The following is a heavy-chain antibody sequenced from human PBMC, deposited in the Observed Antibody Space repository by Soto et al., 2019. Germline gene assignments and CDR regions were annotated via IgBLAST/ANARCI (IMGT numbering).Heavy chain of an antibody. CDR2: INHSGST. V-gene: IGHV4-34*01. Sequence: PSETLSLTCAVYGGSFSGYYWSWIRQPPGKGLEWIGEINHSGSTNYNPSLKTRVTITVDTSKNQCSLKLSAVTAADTAVYYCARPYYDFWSENWFDPWGQGTLVTVSS. J-gene: IGHJ5*02. CDR1: GGSFSGYY. D-gene: IGHD3-3*01. CDR3: ARPYYDFWSENWFDP.